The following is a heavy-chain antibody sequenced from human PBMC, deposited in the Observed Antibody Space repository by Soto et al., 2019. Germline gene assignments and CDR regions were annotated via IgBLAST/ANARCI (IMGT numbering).Heavy chain of an antibody. J-gene: IGHJ6*02. CDR1: GYSFTSYW. D-gene: IGHD3-3*01. Sequence: GESLKISCKGSGYSFTSYWISWVRQMPGKGLEWMGRIDPSDSYTNYSPSFQGHVTISADKSISTAYLQWSSLKASDTAMYYCARAGGITIFGVVIKSGMDVWGQGTTVTVSS. V-gene: IGHV5-10-1*01. CDR2: IDPSDSYT. CDR3: ARAGGITIFGVVIKSGMDV.